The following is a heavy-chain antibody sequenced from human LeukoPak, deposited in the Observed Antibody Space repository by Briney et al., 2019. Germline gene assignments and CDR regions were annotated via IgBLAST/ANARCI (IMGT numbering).Heavy chain of an antibody. Sequence: GGSLRLSCAASGFTFSSYAMSWVRQAPGKGLEWVSAISGSGGSTHYADSVKGRFTISRDNSKNTLYLQMNSLRAEDTAVYYCAKVRGNLGVAAAGSDYGGQGPLVTVS. J-gene: IGHJ4*02. CDR2: ISGSGGST. D-gene: IGHD6-13*01. CDR3: AKVRGNLGVAAAGSDY. V-gene: IGHV3-23*01. CDR1: GFTFSSYA.